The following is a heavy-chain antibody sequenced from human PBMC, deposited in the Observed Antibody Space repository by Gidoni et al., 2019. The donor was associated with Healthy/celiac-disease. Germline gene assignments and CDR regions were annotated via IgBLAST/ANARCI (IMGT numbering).Heavy chain of an antibody. V-gene: IGHV3-30*04. CDR3: ARDRIEDSGWYEDAFDI. D-gene: IGHD6-19*01. Sequence: QVQLVASGGGAVQPGRSLRLSCAASGFPFSSYAMHWVRQAPGQGLARVAGISYDGRNKDYADSVKGGVTISRDNSKNTRYLQINSLRAEDTAVYDGARDRIEDSGWYEDAFDIWGQGTMVTVSS. CDR2: ISYDGRNK. J-gene: IGHJ3*02. CDR1: GFPFSSYA.